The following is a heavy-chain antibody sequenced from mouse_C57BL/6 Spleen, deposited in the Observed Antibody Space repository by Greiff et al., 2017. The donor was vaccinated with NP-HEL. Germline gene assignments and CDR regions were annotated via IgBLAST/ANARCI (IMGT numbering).Heavy chain of an antibody. D-gene: IGHD1-1*01. V-gene: IGHV1-61*01. CDR1: GYTFTSYW. CDR3: ARENYGSSIYYYAMDY. J-gene: IGHJ4*01. Sequence: QVQLQQPGAELVRPGSSVKLSCKASGYTFTSYWMDGVKQRPGQGLEWIGNIYPSDSETHYNQKFKDKATLTVDKSSSTAYMQLSSLTSEDSAVYYCARENYGSSIYYYAMDYWGQGTSVTVSS. CDR2: IYPSDSET.